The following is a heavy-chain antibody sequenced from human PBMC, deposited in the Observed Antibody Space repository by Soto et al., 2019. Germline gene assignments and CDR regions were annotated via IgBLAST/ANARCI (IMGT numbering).Heavy chain of an antibody. Sequence: ASVTVSCQASGYTFTSYAMHWVRQAPGQRLEWMGWINAGNGNTKYSQKFQGRVTITADESTSTAYMELSSLRSEDTAVYYCAGPPELTRIYYYYGMDVWGQGTTVTAP. D-gene: IGHD1-7*01. V-gene: IGHV1-3*01. J-gene: IGHJ6*02. CDR1: GYTFTSYA. CDR3: AGPPELTRIYYYYGMDV. CDR2: INAGNGNT.